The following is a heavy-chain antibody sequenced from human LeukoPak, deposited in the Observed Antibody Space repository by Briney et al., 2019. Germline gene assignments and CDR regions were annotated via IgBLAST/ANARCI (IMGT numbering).Heavy chain of an antibody. V-gene: IGHV3-30-3*01. Sequence: PGRSLRLSCAASGFTFSSYAMHWVRQAPGKGLEWVAVISYGGSNKYYADSVKGRFTISRDNSKNTLYLQMNSLRAEDTAVYYCARDGAAYYDILTGYYPDDYWGQGTLVTVSS. CDR2: ISYGGSNK. D-gene: IGHD3-9*01. CDR3: ARDGAAYYDILTGYYPDDY. CDR1: GFTFSSYA. J-gene: IGHJ4*02.